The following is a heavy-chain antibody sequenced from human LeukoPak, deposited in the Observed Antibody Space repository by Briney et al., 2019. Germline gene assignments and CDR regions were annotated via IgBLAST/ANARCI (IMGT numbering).Heavy chain of an antibody. J-gene: IGHJ4*02. CDR2: ISSSSSYI. V-gene: IGHV3-21*01. CDR3: AQDGYTSGPGYFDY. D-gene: IGHD6-19*01. CDR1: GFTFSSYS. Sequence: GGSLRLSCAASGFTFSSYSMNWVRQAPGKGLEWVSSISSSSSYIYYADSVKGRFTISGDNAKNSLYLQMNSLRAEDTAVYYCAQDGYTSGPGYFDYWGQGTLVTVSS.